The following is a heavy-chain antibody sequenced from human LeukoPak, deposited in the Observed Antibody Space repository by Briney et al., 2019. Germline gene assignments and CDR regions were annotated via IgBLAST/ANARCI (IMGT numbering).Heavy chain of an antibody. V-gene: IGHV1-46*01. CDR2: ISPSGGST. Sequence: ASVKVSCKASGYTFTNYYIHWVRQAPGQGLEWMGIISPSGGSTAYAQRFQGRVTVTRDTSTSTVYMELSSLRSEDTAVYYCARVRSYCTNGVCYWDLDYWGQGTLVTVSS. D-gene: IGHD2-8*01. CDR3: ARVRSYCTNGVCYWDLDY. J-gene: IGHJ4*02. CDR1: GYTFTNYY.